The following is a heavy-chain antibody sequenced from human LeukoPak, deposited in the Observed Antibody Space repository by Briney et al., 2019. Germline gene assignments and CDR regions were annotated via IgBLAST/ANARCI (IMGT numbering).Heavy chain of an antibody. CDR2: ISSSGST. Sequence: SETLSLTCTVSGDSISSGDYYWSWIRQPAGKGLEWIGRISSSGSTNYNPSLKSRVTISVDTSKNQFSLKLSSVTAADTAVYYCARGMNYYYYYMDVWGKGTTVTVSS. V-gene: IGHV4-61*02. CDR3: ARGMNYYYYYMDV. J-gene: IGHJ6*03. CDR1: GDSISSGDYY.